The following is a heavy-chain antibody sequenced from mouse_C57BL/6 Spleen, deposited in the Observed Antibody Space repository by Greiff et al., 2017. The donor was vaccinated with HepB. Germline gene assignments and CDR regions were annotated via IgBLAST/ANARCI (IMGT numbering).Heavy chain of an antibody. CDR2: IYPSDSET. CDR3: ARGGLGHAMDY. CDR1: GYTFTSYW. V-gene: IGHV1-61*01. J-gene: IGHJ4*01. D-gene: IGHD4-1*01. Sequence: VQLQQPGAELVRPGSSVKLSCKASGYTFTSYWMDWVKQRPGQGLEWIGNIYPSDSETHYNQKFKDKATLTVDKSSSTAYMQLSSLTSEDSAVYYCARGGLGHAMDYWGQGTSVTVSS.